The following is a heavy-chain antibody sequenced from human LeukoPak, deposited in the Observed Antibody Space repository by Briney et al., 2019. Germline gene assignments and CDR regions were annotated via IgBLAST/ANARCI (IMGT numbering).Heavy chain of an antibody. CDR1: GYTFTNYG. CDR3: ASNTGSDSSGYGY. J-gene: IGHJ4*02. V-gene: IGHV1-18*01. Sequence: ASVKVSCKASGYTFTNYGISWVRQAPGQGLEWRGRISAYNGNTNYAQKLQGRVTMTTDTSTSTAYMELRSLRSDDTAVYYCASNTGSDSSGYGYWGQGTLVTVSS. CDR2: ISAYNGNT. D-gene: IGHD3-22*01.